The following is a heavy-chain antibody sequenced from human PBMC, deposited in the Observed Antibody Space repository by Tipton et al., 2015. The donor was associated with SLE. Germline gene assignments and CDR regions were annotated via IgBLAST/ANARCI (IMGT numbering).Heavy chain of an antibody. CDR2: ISAYNGNT. CDR1: GYTFTSYG. V-gene: IGHV1-18*01. D-gene: IGHD3-9*01. J-gene: IGHJ6*02. CDR3: ARGGRYFDWLFPPYYYGMDV. Sequence: QLVQSGAEVKKPGASVKVSCKASGYTFTSYGISWVRQAPGQGLEWMGWISAYNGNTNYAQKLQGRVTMTTDTSTSTAYMELRSLRSDDTAVYYCARGGRYFDWLFPPYYYGMDVWGQGTTVTVSS.